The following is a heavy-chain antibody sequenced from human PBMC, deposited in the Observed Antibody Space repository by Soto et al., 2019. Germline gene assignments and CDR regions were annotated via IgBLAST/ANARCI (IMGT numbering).Heavy chain of an antibody. CDR1: GGSFSDYY. CDR3: ARGLGGDHIVVVTAIPYFDY. V-gene: IGHV4-34*01. CDR2: INHSGST. J-gene: IGHJ4*02. D-gene: IGHD2-21*02. Sequence: QVQLQQWGAGLLKPSETLSLTCAVYGGSFSDYYWSWIRQPPGKGLEWIGEINHSGSTNYNPSLKRRVTISVDPSKNQFSLKLSSVTAADTAVYYCARGLGGDHIVVVTAIPYFDYWGQGTLVTVSS.